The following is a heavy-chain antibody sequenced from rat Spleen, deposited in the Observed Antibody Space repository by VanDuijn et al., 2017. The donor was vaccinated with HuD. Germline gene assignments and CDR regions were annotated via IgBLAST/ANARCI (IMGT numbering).Heavy chain of an antibody. CDR2: IWTGGIT. J-gene: IGHJ4*01. V-gene: IGHV2-43*01. Sequence: QVQLKESGPGLVQPSQTLSLTCPVSGFSLTSYHVSLVSQPPGKGLEWRGVIWTGGITAYNSLLKSRLSISRDISKSQVFLTMNSLQTEDTATYYCARDRGVTMMVPLMDAWGQGTSVTVSS. D-gene: IGHD1-12*03. CDR1: GFSLTSYH. CDR3: ARDRGVTMMVPLMDA.